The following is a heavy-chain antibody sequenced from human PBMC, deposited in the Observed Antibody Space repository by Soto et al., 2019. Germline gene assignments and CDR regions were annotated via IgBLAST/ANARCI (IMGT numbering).Heavy chain of an antibody. Sequence: QVQLVQSGAEVKKPGASVKVSCKASGYTFTSYGISWVRQAPGQGLEWMGWISAYNGNTNYAQKLQGRVTMTTDTSTXTAYXXXXSLRSDXXAVXXXXXXXXXXXXYYYGMDVWGQGTTVTVSS. CDR2: ISAYNGNT. J-gene: IGHJ6*02. CDR3: XXXXXXXXXYYYGMDV. V-gene: IGHV1-18*01. CDR1: GYTFTSYG.